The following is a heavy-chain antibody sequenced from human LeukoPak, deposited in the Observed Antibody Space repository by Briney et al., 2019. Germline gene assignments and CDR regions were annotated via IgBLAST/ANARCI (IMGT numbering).Heavy chain of an antibody. CDR2: INHSGST. CDR3: ARSYDSSGYYYLSYYMDV. J-gene: IGHJ6*03. D-gene: IGHD3-22*01. V-gene: IGHV4-34*01. CDR1: GGSFSGYY. Sequence: SETLSLTCAVYGGSFSGYYWSWIRQPPGKGLEWIGEINHSGSTNYNPSLKSRVTISVDTSKNQFSLKLSSVTAADTAVYYCARSYDSSGYYYLSYYMDVWGKGTTVTISS.